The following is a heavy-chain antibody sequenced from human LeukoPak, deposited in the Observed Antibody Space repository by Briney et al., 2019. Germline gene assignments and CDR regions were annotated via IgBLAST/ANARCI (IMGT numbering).Heavy chain of an antibody. CDR1: GFTFSSYW. D-gene: IGHD2-15*01. J-gene: IGHJ5*02. CDR3: ARHENCGGASCSTGRWFDP. CDR2: IKQDGSEK. V-gene: IGHV3-7*01. Sequence: GGSLRLSCAASGFTFSSYWMSWVRQAPGKGLEWVANIKQDGSEKYYVDSVKGRFTISRDNAKNSLYLQMNSLRAEDTAVYYCARHENCGGASCSTGRWFDPWGQGALVTVSS.